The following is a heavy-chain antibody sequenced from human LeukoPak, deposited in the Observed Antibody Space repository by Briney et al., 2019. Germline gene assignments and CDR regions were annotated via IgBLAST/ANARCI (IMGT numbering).Heavy chain of an antibody. CDR1: GGSISSYY. D-gene: IGHD3-22*01. CDR2: IYYSGST. Sequence: SETLSLTCTVSGGSISSYYWSWIRQPPGKGLEWIRYIYYSGSTNYNPSLKSRVTISIDTSKNQFSLKLSSVTAADTAVYYCARHPSYYDRIDYWGQGTLVTVSS. CDR3: ARHPSYYDRIDY. J-gene: IGHJ4*02. V-gene: IGHV4-59*08.